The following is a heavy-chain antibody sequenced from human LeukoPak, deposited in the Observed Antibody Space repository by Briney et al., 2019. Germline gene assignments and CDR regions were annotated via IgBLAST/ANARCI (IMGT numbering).Heavy chain of an antibody. V-gene: IGHV4-39*07. CDR3: TRESGAFSPFGF. J-gene: IGHJ4*02. CDR1: GGSISSSSSY. D-gene: IGHD1-26*01. Sequence: SETLSLTCTVSGGSISSSSSYWGWIRQPPGKGLEWIGSIYYSGSTYYNPSLKSRVSMSIDKSKNHLSLEVTSVTAADTAIYYCTRESGAFSPFGFWGQGTLLTVSS. CDR2: IYYSGST.